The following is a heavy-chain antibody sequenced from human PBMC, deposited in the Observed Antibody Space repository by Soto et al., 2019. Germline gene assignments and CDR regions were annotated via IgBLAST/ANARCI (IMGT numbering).Heavy chain of an antibody. V-gene: IGHV4-59*01. CDR3: ARDLSGDYHDRYNLFAL. J-gene: IGHJ5*02. CDR2: IYYSGST. D-gene: IGHD2-21*02. CDR1: GGSISSYY. Sequence: PSETLSLTCTVSGGSISSYYWSWIRQPPGKGLEWIGYIYYSGSTNYSPSLKSRVTISVDTSKNQFSLKLSSVTAADTAVYYCARDLSGDYHDRYNLFALRGQGSFVIGSS.